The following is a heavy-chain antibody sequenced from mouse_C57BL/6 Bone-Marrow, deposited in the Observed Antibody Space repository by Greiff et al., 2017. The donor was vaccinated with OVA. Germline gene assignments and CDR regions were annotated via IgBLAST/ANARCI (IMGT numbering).Heavy chain of an antibody. V-gene: IGHV1-18*01. CDR3: ASTVVEGNYAMDY. Sequence: VQLQQSGPELVKPGASVKIPCKASGYTFTDYNMDWVKQSHGKSLEWIGDINPNNGVTIYNQKFKGKATLTVDKSSSTAYMELRSLTSEDTAVYYCASTVVEGNYAMDYWGQGTSVTVSS. CDR2: INPNNGVT. D-gene: IGHD1-1*01. J-gene: IGHJ4*01. CDR1: GYTFTDYN.